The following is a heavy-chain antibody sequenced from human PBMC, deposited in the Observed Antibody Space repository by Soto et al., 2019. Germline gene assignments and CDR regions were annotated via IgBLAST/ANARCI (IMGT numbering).Heavy chain of an antibody. CDR1: GSTFPDYA. D-gene: IGHD2-21*01. CDR3: AKGSRMWTPDY. V-gene: IGHV1-3*01. CDR2: IAPGNGNT. J-gene: IGHJ4*02. Sequence: ASVKVSGKASGSTFPDYAIHWVGQAPGQRLEWMGWIAPGNGNTKYSQNFQGRVTITRDTSATTAYMELSSLRSEDTAVYYCAKGSRMWTPDYWGQGTLVTVSS.